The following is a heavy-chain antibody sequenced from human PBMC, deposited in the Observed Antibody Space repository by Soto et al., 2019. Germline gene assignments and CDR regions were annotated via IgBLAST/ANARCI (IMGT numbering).Heavy chain of an antibody. V-gene: IGHV4-39*01. J-gene: IGHJ5*02. CDR1: GDSIISSDFY. Sequence: PSETLSLTCTVSGDSIISSDFYWGWVGQPPGKGLEWIGSIFYLRSSYYNPSLKSRVTMSVDTSTNQFSLRLRSVTAADTALYFCARHSLALRKNNWFDPWGQGIMVTVSS. CDR3: ARHSLALRKNNWFDP. D-gene: IGHD3-3*02. CDR2: IFYLRSS.